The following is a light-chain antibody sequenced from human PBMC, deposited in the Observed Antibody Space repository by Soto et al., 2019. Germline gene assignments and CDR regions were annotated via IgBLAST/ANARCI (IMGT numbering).Light chain of an antibody. CDR1: QSVLYSSNNRNY. V-gene: IGKV4-1*01. J-gene: IGKJ1*01. CDR2: AAS. CDR3: QQYYSTPLT. Sequence: DIVLTQSPDSLAMSLGERATINCKSSQSVLYSSNNRNYLAWYQQKPGQPPKVIIYAASTRESGVPDRFSSSGSRTDFTLTISSLQAEDVADYYCQQYYSTPLTFGQGTKVEI.